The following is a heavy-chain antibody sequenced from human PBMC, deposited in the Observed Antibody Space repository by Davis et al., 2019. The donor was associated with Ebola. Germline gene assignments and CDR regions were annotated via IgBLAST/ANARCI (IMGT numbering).Heavy chain of an antibody. Sequence: GSLRLSCAASGFIFSSYAMSWVRQAPGKGLEWVSSISVRSITYHADSVKGRFTISRDNSKNTLYLQMNSLRAEDTAVYYCAKVHPPTTVTTGWFDPLGQGTLVTVSS. CDR2: ISVRSIT. CDR3: AKVHPPTTVTTGWFDP. V-gene: IGHV3-23*01. J-gene: IGHJ5*02. CDR1: GFIFSSYA. D-gene: IGHD4-17*01.